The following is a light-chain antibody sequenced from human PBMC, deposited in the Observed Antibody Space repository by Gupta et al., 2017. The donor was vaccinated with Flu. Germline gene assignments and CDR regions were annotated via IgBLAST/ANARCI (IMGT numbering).Light chain of an antibody. Sequence: EIVLTQSPATLSLSPGERATLSCSASQSVSSYLAWYQQKPGQAPRLLIYDASNRSPGIPARFSGSGSGTDFTLTISSIEPADFAVSYCQQRSNWPSTFGQGTKMDIK. CDR3: QQRSNWPST. J-gene: IGKJ2*02. CDR1: QSVSSY. CDR2: DAS. V-gene: IGKV3-11*01.